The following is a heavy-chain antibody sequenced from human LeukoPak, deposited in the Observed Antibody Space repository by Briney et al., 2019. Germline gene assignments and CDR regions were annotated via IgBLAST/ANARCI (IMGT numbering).Heavy chain of an antibody. J-gene: IGHJ4*02. Sequence: ASVKVSCKASGYTFTAYYMHWVRQTPGQGLEWMGWINPNSGGTKYAQKFQGRVTMTRDTSISTAYMGLNKLRSDDTAMYYCARGKGTTVTTDTRRIDYWGQGTLVTVSS. V-gene: IGHV1-2*02. CDR1: GYTFTAYY. CDR3: ARGKGTTVTTDTRRIDY. D-gene: IGHD4-17*01. CDR2: INPNSGGT.